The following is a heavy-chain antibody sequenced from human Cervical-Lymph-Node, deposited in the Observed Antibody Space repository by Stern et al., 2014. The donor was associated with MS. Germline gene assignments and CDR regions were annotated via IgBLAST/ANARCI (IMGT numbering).Heavy chain of an antibody. Sequence: VQLVESGGAVVQPGRSLRLSCAASGFTFSSYGMHWVRQAPGKGLEWVTVISSDENHKYYAASVKGRFTISRDNSKNTLHLQMNSVTPDDTAIYYCARDYEDTSMLFDHWGQGTLVTVSS. CDR2: ISSDENHK. CDR1: GFTFSSYG. J-gene: IGHJ4*02. D-gene: IGHD2-8*01. CDR3: ARDYEDTSMLFDH. V-gene: IGHV3-30*03.